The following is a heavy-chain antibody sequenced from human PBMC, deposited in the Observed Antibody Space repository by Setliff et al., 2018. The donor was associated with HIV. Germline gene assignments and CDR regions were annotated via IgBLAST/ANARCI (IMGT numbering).Heavy chain of an antibody. V-gene: IGHV1-69*13. J-gene: IGHJ4*02. CDR1: GGTFSNYA. D-gene: IGHD4-17*01. CDR2: IIPIFGTG. Sequence: ASVKVSCKASGGTFSNYAISWVRQAPGQGLEWMGGIIPIFGTGMYAQKFQGRVTITADESTTTAYMELSNLRSEDTAVYYCARDPTTVMDYFDYWGQGTLVTVSS. CDR3: ARDPTTVMDYFDY.